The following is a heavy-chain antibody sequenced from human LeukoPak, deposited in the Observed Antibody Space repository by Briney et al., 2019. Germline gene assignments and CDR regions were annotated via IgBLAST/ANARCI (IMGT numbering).Heavy chain of an antibody. CDR2: IYYSGTT. Sequence: SETLSLTCTVSGGSISSGGHYWGWIRQHPGKGLEWIGYIYYSGTTYYNPSLQSRVTISVDTSKNQFSLKLSSVTAADTAVYYCARVEYSENYLRDWGQGTLVTVSS. V-gene: IGHV4-31*03. D-gene: IGHD1-26*01. CDR3: ARVEYSENYLRD. CDR1: GGSISSGGHY. J-gene: IGHJ4*02.